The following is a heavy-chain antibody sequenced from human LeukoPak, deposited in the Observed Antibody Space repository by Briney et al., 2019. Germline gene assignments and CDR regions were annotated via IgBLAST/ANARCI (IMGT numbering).Heavy chain of an antibody. CDR2: IYYSGST. CDR3: ARGADCGGDCLEYFDL. Sequence: PTETLSLTCTVSGGSIRSYYWSWIRQPPGKGLEWIGYIYYSGSTNYNPSLKSRVTISVDTSKNQFSLKLSSVTAADTAVYYCARGADCGGDCLEYFDLWGRGTLVTVSS. V-gene: IGHV4-59*01. CDR1: GGSIRSYY. J-gene: IGHJ2*01. D-gene: IGHD2-21*02.